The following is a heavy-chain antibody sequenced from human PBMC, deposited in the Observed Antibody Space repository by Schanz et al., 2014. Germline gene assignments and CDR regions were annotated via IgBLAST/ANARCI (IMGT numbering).Heavy chain of an antibody. V-gene: IGHV3-30*03. CDR3: AREAKWGQWYFDL. J-gene: IGHJ2*01. CDR1: GFPFSSHG. D-gene: IGHD1-26*01. Sequence: VQLVESGGGLVQPGRSLRLSCAASGFPFSSHGMHWVRQAPAKGLEWVAVVGDTGTTKFYADSVKGRLTVSRDNSEXTVYLEFHSLRSEXTALYYCAREAKWGQWYFDLWGRGSLVTVSS. CDR2: VGDTGTTK.